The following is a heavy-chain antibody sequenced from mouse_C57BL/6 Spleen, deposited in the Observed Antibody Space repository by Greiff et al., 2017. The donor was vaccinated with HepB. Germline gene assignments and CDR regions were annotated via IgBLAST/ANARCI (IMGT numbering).Heavy chain of an antibody. D-gene: IGHD2-5*01. Sequence: QVQLQQSGPELVKPGASVKISCTASGYTFSSSWMNWVKQRPGKGLEWIGRIYPGDGDTNYHGKFKGKATLTADKSSSTAYMQLSSLTSEDSAVYYCARALYYSNYYFDYWGQGTTLTVSS. CDR1: GYTFSSSW. J-gene: IGHJ2*01. CDR2: IYPGDGDT. CDR3: ARALYYSNYYFDY. V-gene: IGHV1-82*01.